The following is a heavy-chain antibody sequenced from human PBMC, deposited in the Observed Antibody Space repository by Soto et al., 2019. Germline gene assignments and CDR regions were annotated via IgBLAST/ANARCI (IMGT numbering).Heavy chain of an antibody. CDR1: GGSISSSNW. Sequence: SETLSLTCAVSGGSISSSNWWSWVRQPPGKGLEWIGEIYHSGSTNYNPSLKSRVTISVDKSKNQFSLKLSSVTAADTAVYYCARDGIAAAGLHYFVYWGHGTLVTVS. CDR3: ARDGIAAAGLHYFVY. CDR2: IYHSGST. V-gene: IGHV4-4*02. D-gene: IGHD6-13*01. J-gene: IGHJ4*01.